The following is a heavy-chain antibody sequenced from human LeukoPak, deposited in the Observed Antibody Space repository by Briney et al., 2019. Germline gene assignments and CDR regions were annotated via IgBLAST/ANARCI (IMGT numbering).Heavy chain of an antibody. CDR2: IDYDGRST. CDR3: ATIAAADKDY. J-gene: IGHJ4*02. CDR1: GFTFSSFW. D-gene: IGHD6-13*01. Sequence: GGSLRLSCVASGFTFSSFWMHSVRHAPGKGLVWVSRIDYDGRSTIYADSVKGRFTISRDNAKKTLYLQMNSLRAEDTAMYYCATIAAADKDYWGQGTLVTVSS. V-gene: IGHV3-74*01.